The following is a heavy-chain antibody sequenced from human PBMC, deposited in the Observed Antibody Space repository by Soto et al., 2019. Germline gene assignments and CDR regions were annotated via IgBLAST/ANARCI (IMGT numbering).Heavy chain of an antibody. D-gene: IGHD6-19*01. CDR3: ARGGRGQQWLVLLAY. CDR2: INAGNGNT. Sequence: QVPLVQSGAEVKKPGASVKVSCKASGYTFTSYAMHWVRQAPGQRLEWMGWINAGNGNTKYSQKFQGRVTITRDTSASTAYMELSSLRSEDTAVYYCARGGRGQQWLVLLAYWGQGTLVTVSS. J-gene: IGHJ4*02. CDR1: GYTFTSYA. V-gene: IGHV1-3*01.